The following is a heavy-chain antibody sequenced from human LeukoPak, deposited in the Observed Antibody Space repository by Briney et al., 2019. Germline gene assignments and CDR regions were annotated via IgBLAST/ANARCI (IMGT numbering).Heavy chain of an antibody. Sequence: SETLSLTCTGGSVSSDGYFWSWIRQPPGKGLEWIGYIYYNGNTYYNPSLKSRVTISVDTSKKEFSLKLTSVTAADTAVYFCARSGYGYVINYFDYWGPGTLVTVSS. CDR1: GSVSSDGYF. CDR3: ARSGYGYVINYFDY. D-gene: IGHD5-12*01. CDR2: IYYNGNT. V-gene: IGHV4-31*03. J-gene: IGHJ4*02.